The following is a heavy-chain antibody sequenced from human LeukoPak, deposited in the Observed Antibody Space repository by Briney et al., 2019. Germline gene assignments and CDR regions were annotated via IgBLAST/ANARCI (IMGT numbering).Heavy chain of an antibody. V-gene: IGHV3-23*01. J-gene: IGHJ6*03. CDR1: GLTFSSYA. Sequence: PGGSLRLSCAASGLTFSSYAMSWVRQAPGKGLEWVSAISGSGGSTYYADSVKGRFTISRDNSKNTLYLQMNSLRAEDTAVYYCAKDSRFLEYYMDVWGKGTTVTVSS. CDR2: ISGSGGST. CDR3: AKDSRFLEYYMDV. D-gene: IGHD3-3*01.